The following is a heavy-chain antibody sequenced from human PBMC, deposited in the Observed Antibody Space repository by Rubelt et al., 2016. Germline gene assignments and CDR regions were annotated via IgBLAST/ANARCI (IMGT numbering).Heavy chain of an antibody. D-gene: IGHD6-19*01. V-gene: IGHV3-30*02. J-gene: IGHJ4*02. Sequence: DSVKGRFTIPRDNSTNTLYLQMSSLRAEDTAVYYCAKEAYSSGWSYFDYWGQGTLVTVSS. CDR3: AKEAYSSGWSYFDY.